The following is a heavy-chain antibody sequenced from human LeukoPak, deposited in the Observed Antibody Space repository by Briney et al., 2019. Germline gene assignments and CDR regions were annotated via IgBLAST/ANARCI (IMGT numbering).Heavy chain of an antibody. CDR3: ARGRWDPYYYDSSGHNYFDY. CDR1: GGSFSGYY. V-gene: IGHV4-34*01. CDR2: INLGETT. Sequence: SETLSLTCAIYGGSFSGYYWSWIRQPPGRGLGGIGEINLGETTNYNPSLKSRVTISVDTSKNQFSLKLSSVTAADTAVYYCARGRWDPYYYDSSGHNYFDYWGQGTLVTVSS. J-gene: IGHJ4*02. D-gene: IGHD3-22*01.